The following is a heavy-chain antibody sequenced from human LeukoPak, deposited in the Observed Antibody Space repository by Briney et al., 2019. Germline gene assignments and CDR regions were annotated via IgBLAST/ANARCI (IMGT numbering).Heavy chain of an antibody. V-gene: IGHV3-48*03. CDR1: GFTFRTYE. J-gene: IGHJ4*02. D-gene: IGHD6-25*01. Sequence: GGSLRLSCAASGFTFRTYEMNWVRQAPGKGLEWVSYIGTIISTTYYADSVKGRFTASRDDAKGSLYLQMSSLRAEDTAAYYCARTVYDLRGQRLIPGLDYWGQGTLVTVSS. CDR3: ARTVYDLRGQRLIPGLDY. CDR2: IGTIISTT.